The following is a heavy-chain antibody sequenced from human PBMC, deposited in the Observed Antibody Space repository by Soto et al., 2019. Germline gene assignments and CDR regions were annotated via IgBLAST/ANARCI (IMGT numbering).Heavy chain of an antibody. CDR3: AREGTKGYCSGGSCYSTYYFDY. D-gene: IGHD2-15*01. CDR1: GGSVSSGSYY. V-gene: IGHV4-61*01. CDR2: IYYSGST. J-gene: IGHJ4*02. Sequence: SETLSLTCTVSGGSVSSGSYYWSWIRQPPGKGLEWIGYIYYSGSTNYNPSLKSRVTISVDTSKNQFSLKLSSVTAADPAVYYCAREGTKGYCSGGSCYSTYYFDYWGQGTLVTVSS.